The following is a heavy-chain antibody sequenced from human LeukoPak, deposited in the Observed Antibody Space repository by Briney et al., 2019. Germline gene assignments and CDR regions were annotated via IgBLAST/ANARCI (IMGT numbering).Heavy chain of an antibody. CDR3: ASLSSTSSSYYGMDV. CDR2: IYSGGST. Sequence: GGSLRLSCAASGFTVSSNYMSWVRQAPGKGLEWVSVIYSGGSTYYADSVKGRFTISRDNSKNTLYLQMNSLRAEDTAVYYCASLSSTSSSYYGMDVWGQGTTVTVSS. D-gene: IGHD2-2*01. J-gene: IGHJ6*02. V-gene: IGHV3-66*01. CDR1: GFTVSSNY.